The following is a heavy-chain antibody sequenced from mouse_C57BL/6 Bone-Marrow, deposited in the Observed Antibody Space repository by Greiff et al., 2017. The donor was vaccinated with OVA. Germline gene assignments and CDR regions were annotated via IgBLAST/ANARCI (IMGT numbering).Heavy chain of an antibody. Sequence: VQLQQSGAELVRPGTSVKVSCKASGYAFTNYLIEWVKQRPGQGLEWIGVINPGSGGTNYNEKFKGKATLTADKSSSTAYMQLSSLTSGDAGVYFGARGGGDYWGQGTSVTVSS. J-gene: IGHJ4*01. CDR2: INPGSGGT. CDR1: GYAFTNYL. CDR3: ARGGGDY. V-gene: IGHV1-54*01.